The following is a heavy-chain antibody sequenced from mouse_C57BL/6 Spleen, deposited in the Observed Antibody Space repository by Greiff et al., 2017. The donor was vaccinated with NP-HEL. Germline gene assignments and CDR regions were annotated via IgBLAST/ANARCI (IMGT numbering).Heavy chain of an antibody. Sequence: QVQLQQSGAELVKPGASVKISCKASGYAFSSYWMNWVKQRPGKGLEWIGQIYPGDGDTNYNGKFKGKATLTADKSSSTAYMQLSSLTSEDSAVYFCARKGPPTTVVATGYFDYWGQGTTLTVSS. CDR1: GYAFSSYW. CDR2: IYPGDGDT. J-gene: IGHJ2*01. CDR3: ARKGPPTTVVATGYFDY. D-gene: IGHD1-1*01. V-gene: IGHV1-80*01.